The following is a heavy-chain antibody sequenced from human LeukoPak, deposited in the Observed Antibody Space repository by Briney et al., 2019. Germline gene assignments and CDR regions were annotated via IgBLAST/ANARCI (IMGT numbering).Heavy chain of an antibody. CDR2: ISGSTTDI. D-gene: IGHD1-26*01. CDR1: GFTFTAYT. V-gene: IGHV3-21*01. CDR3: ARDSANVVGAKSIFDY. Sequence: GGSLRLSCAASGFTFTAYTINWVRQAPGKGLEWVSYISGSTTDIYYADSVKGRFTISRDNAKNSLHLQMSSLRAEDTAVYYCARDSANVVGAKSIFDYWGQGALVTVSS. J-gene: IGHJ4*02.